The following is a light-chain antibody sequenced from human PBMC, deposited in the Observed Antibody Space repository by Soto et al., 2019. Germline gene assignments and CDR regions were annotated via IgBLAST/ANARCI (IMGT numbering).Light chain of an antibody. CDR2: DAS. J-gene: IGKJ1*01. Sequence: DIQMTQSPSSLSASVVDRVTITCRASQTISTWLAWYQQKPGKAPNLLIYDASTLESGVPSRFSGSGSGTEFTLTISSLQPDDFATYYCQQSYSSPPTFGQGTKVDIK. V-gene: IGKV1-5*01. CDR1: QTISTW. CDR3: QQSYSSPPT.